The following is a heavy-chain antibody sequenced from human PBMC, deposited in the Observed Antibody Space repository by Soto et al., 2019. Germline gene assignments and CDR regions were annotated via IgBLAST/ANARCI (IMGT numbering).Heavy chain of an antibody. CDR2: INPNSGGT. Sequence: QVPLVQSGAEVKKPGASVRVSCKASGYSFTGYYVHWVRLAPGQGLEWMGWINPNSGGTNHAQKFQGRVTMTRDTNISIAYMELMRLTSNDTAVYFCAREAGTIGNYLYGMDVWGQGTTVTVS. J-gene: IGHJ6*02. CDR3: AREAGTIGNYLYGMDV. CDR1: GYSFTGYY. V-gene: IGHV1-2*02. D-gene: IGHD1-7*01.